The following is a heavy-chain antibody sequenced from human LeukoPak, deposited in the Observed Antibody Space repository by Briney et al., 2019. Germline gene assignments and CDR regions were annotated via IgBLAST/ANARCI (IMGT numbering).Heavy chain of an antibody. D-gene: IGHD3-10*01. Sequence: ASVKVSCKASGYTFTGYYMHWMRQAPGQGLEWMGSINPNTGGTNCAQKFQGRVTMTRDTSISTAYMELSRLTSDDTAIYYCARKPVGDPWDNWGQGTLVTVSS. V-gene: IGHV1-2*02. CDR1: GYTFTGYY. CDR3: ARKPVGDPWDN. J-gene: IGHJ4*02. CDR2: INPNTGGT.